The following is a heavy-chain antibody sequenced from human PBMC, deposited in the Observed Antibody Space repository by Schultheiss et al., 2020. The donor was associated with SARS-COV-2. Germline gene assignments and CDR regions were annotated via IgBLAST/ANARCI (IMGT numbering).Heavy chain of an antibody. V-gene: IGHV1-8*01. J-gene: IGHJ5*02. Sequence: ASVKVSCKASGYTFTSYDINWVRQATGQGLEWMGWMNPNSGNTGYAQKFQGRVTMTRNTSISTVYMELRWLTSGDTAVYYCARDPDRITVFGVYIATGFDPWGKGTLVTVSS. CDR2: MNPNSGNT. CDR3: ARDPDRITVFGVYIATGFDP. CDR1: GYTFTSYD. D-gene: IGHD3-3*01.